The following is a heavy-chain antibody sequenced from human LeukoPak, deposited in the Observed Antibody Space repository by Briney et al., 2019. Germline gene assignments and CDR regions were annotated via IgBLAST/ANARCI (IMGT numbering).Heavy chain of an antibody. CDR2: INHSGST. J-gene: IGHJ6*02. V-gene: IGHV4-34*01. CDR1: GGSFSGYY. CDR3: ARGRGMYRL. D-gene: IGHD3-16*01. Sequence: SETLSLTCAVYGGSFSGYYWSWIRQPPGKGLEWIGEINHSGSTNYNPSLKSRVTISVDTSKNQLSLKLSSVTAVDTAVYYCARGRGMYRLWGQGTTVTVSS.